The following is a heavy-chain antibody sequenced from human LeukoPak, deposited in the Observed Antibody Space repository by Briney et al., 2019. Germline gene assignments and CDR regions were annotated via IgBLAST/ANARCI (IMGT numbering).Heavy chain of an antibody. V-gene: IGHV4-59*01. CDR2: IYYSGST. CDR3: ARGSYDSSGYYHFDY. Sequence: KPSETLSLTCTVSGGSISSYYWSWIRQPPGKGLEWIGYIYYSGSTNYNPSLKSRVTISVDTSKNQFSLKLSSVTAADTAVYCCARGSYDSSGYYHFDYWGQGTLVTVSS. CDR1: GGSISSYY. D-gene: IGHD3-22*01. J-gene: IGHJ4*02.